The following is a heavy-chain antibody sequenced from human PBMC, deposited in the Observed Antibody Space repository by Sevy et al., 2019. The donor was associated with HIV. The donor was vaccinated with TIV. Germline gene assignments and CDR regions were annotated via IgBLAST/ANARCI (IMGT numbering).Heavy chain of an antibody. CDR3: AGGYSYGYYYYYYMDV. CDR1: GGSISSSSYY. V-gene: IGHV4-39*05. D-gene: IGHD5-18*01. Sequence: SETPSLTCTVSGGSISSSSYYWGWIRQPPGKGLEWIGSIYYSGSTYYNPSLKSRVTISVDTSKNQFSLKLSSVTAADTAVYYCAGGYSYGYYYYYYMDVWGKGTTVTVSS. J-gene: IGHJ6*03. CDR2: IYYSGST.